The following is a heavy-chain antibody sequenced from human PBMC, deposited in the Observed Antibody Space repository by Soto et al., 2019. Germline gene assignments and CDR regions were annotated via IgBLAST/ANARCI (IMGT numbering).Heavy chain of an antibody. D-gene: IGHD3-9*01. CDR3: ARDMYYVILTGYYGLANWFDP. V-gene: IGHV4-30-4*01. Sequence: SETLSLTCTVSGGSISSGDYYWSWIRQPPGKGLEWIGYIYYSGSTYYNPSLKSRVTISVDTSKNQFSLKLSSVTAADTAVYYCARDMYYVILTGYYGLANWFDPWGQGTLVTVSS. J-gene: IGHJ5*02. CDR2: IYYSGST. CDR1: GGSISSGDYY.